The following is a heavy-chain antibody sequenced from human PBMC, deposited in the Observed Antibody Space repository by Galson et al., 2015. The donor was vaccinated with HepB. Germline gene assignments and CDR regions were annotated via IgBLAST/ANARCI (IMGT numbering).Heavy chain of an antibody. CDR2: ISISSTTI. D-gene: IGHD5-12*01. CDR1: GFTSSRFA. CDR3: VRNGDMVATIFAY. V-gene: IGHV3-48*02. Sequence: SLRLSCAASGFTSSRFAMNWVRQAPGKGLEWVSYISISSTTIYYADSVKGRFTISRDNAKNLVFLQMNRLRDEDTALYYCVRNGDMVATIFAYWGQGALVTVSS. J-gene: IGHJ4*02.